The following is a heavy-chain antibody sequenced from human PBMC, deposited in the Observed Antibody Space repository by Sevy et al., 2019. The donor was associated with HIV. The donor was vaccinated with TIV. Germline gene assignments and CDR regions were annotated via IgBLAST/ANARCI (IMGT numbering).Heavy chain of an antibody. CDR2: ISWDGGST. D-gene: IGHD3-10*01. V-gene: IGHV3-43D*04. Sequence: GGSLRLSCGAFGFTFDDYAMHWVRQPPGRGLEWVSLISWDGGSTYYADSVKGRFTISRDNRKNSLYLQMNSLRVEDTALYYGVKDGNAMVRGIILRTYYYMDVWGKGTTVTVSS. CDR3: VKDGNAMVRGIILRTYYYMDV. CDR1: GFTFDDYA. J-gene: IGHJ6*03.